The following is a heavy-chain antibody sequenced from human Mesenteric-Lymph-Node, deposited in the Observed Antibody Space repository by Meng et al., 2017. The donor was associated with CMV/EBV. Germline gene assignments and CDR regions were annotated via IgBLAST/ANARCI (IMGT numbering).Heavy chain of an antibody. CDR1: GFTFVHYG. Sequence: GESLKISCAASGFTFVHYGMSWVRQAPGKGLEYVSAITWNGGSTDYADSVKGRFTISRDNAKNSLYLQMNSLRAEDTAVYYCAREDTAMATGDDYWGQGTLVTVSS. D-gene: IGHD5-18*01. CDR2: ITWNGGST. J-gene: IGHJ4*02. V-gene: IGHV3-20*04. CDR3: AREDTAMATGDDY.